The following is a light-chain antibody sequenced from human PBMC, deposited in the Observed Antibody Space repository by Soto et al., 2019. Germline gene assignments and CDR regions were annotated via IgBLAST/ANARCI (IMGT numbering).Light chain of an antibody. CDR1: QSVSGD. V-gene: IGKV3-15*01. Sequence: EIVMTQSPATLSVSPGERATLSCRASQSVSGDLAWYQQKPGQAPRLLIYDASTRATGIPARFSGSGSGTEFTLAISSLQSEDFAVYYCQQYNNWPRTFGQGNKVEIK. CDR2: DAS. J-gene: IGKJ1*01. CDR3: QQYNNWPRT.